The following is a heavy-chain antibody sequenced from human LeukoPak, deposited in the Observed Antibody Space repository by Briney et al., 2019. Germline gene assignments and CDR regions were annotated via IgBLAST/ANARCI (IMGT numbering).Heavy chain of an antibody. CDR1: GGSISNYY. V-gene: IGHV4-4*07. CDR2: ISTSGTT. CDR3: ARETAGLTRYFDF. D-gene: IGHD2-21*02. Sequence: SETLSLTCTVSGGSISNYYWSWIRQHAGKGLEWIGRISTSGTTNYNPSLKSRGTMSVDTSKNQFSVKLTSVTAADTAVYYCARETAGLTRYFDFWGQGTLVTVSS. J-gene: IGHJ4*02.